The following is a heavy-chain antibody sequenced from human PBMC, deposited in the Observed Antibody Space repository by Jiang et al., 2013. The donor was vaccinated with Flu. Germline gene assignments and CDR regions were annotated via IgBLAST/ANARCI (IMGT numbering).Heavy chain of an antibody. CDR1: GYTFTSYG. J-gene: IGHJ4*02. CDR3: ARDEFYPEGEQWLPGPFDY. V-gene: IGHV1-18*01. Sequence: GAEVKKPGASVKVSCKASGYTFTSYGISWVRQAPGQGLEWMGWISAYNGNTNYAQKLQGRVTMTTDTSTSTAYMELRSLRSDDTAVYYCARDEFYPEGEQWLPGPFDYWGQGTLVTVSS. CDR2: ISAYNGNT. D-gene: IGHD6-19*01.